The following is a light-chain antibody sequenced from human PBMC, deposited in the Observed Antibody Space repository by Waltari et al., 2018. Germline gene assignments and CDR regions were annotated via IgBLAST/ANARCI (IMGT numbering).Light chain of an antibody. V-gene: IGKV3-20*01. CDR2: GVS. J-gene: IGKJ2*01. CDR1: QSITTTY. CDR3: QQYGTSSMYT. Sequence: LSCRASQSITTTYLAWYQQRPGQAPRLLIYGVSIRATGIPDRFSGSGSGTDFTLTISRLEPEDFAMYYCQQYGTSSMYTFGQGPSWKSN.